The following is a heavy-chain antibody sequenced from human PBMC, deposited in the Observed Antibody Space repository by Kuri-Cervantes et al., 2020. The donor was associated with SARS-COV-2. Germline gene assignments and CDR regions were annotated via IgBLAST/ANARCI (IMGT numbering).Heavy chain of an antibody. D-gene: IGHD3-16*02. V-gene: IGHV4-59*11. J-gene: IGHJ4*02. Sequence: GSLRLSCTVSGGSISSHYWSWIRQPPGKGLEWIGYIYYSGSTNYNPSLKSRVTISVDTSKNQFSLKLSSVTAADTAVYYCAREVNAYDYVWGSYRPSGYYFDYWGQGTLVTVSS. CDR3: AREVNAYDYVWGSYRPSGYYFDY. CDR2: IYYSGST. CDR1: GGSISSHY.